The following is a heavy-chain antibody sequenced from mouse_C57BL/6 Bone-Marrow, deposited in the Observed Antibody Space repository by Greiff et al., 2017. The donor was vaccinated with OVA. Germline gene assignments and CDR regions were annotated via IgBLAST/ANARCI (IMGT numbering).Heavy chain of an antibody. J-gene: IGHJ2*01. Sequence: VQLQQPGAELVRPGSSVKLSCKASGYTFTSYWMHWVKQRPIQGLEWIGNIDPSDSETHYNQKFKDKATLTVDKSSRTAYMQLSSLTSEDSAVYYCARRTDYGSSFDYWGQGTTLTVSS. V-gene: IGHV1-52*01. D-gene: IGHD1-1*01. CDR2: IDPSDSET. CDR3: ARRTDYGSSFDY. CDR1: GYTFTSYW.